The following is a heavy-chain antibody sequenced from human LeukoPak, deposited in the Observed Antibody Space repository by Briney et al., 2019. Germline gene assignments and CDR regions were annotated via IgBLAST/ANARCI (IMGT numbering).Heavy chain of an antibody. CDR3: AKVRDSATVTGRFDN. V-gene: IGHV3-23*01. Sequence: GGSLRLSCAASGFTFSNYALSWVRQAPGKGLEWVSGISGGGGSTYYADSVKGRFTISRDKSKNTLYLQMDSLRAEDTAVYYCAKVRDSATVTGRFDNWGQGTVVTVSS. CDR1: GFTFSNYA. J-gene: IGHJ5*02. D-gene: IGHD4-17*01. CDR2: ISGGGGST.